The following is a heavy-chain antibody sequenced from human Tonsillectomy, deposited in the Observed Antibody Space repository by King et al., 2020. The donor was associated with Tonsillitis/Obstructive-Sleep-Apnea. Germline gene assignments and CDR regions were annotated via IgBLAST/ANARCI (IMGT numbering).Heavy chain of an antibody. CDR3: AKATITGTAAFDI. CDR1: GFTFEDYA. V-gene: IGHV3-9*01. J-gene: IGHJ3*02. Sequence: VQLVESGGGLVQPGRSLRLSCAASGFTFEDYAMYWVRQAPGKGLEWVSGISWNSGSIGYADSVKGRFTISRDNAKNSLYLQMNSLRAEDTALYYCAKATITGTAAFDIWGQGTMVTVSS. D-gene: IGHD1-20*01. CDR2: ISWNSGSI.